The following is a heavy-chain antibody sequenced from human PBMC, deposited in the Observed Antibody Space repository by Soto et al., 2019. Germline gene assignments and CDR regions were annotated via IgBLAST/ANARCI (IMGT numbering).Heavy chain of an antibody. J-gene: IGHJ3*01. D-gene: IGHD3-9*01. V-gene: IGHV4-59*01. Sequence: QVQLQESGPGLVKPSETLSLTCTVSGASISSYYWSWIRQPPGKGLEWIGYMYYSGRINYKPSVERRASISGDMSNNQFSLTLTSVTAADTAVYYCARCLTQETFGVWGQGTMVTVSS. CDR2: MYYSGRI. CDR3: ARCLTQETFGV. CDR1: GASISSYY.